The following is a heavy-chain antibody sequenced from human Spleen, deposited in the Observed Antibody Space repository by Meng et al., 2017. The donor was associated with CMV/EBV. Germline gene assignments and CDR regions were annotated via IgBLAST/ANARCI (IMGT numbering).Heavy chain of an antibody. J-gene: IGHJ6*02. CDR2: INSDGSMT. CDR3: ARGFPKWGFLEWLSSGYYYGMDV. D-gene: IGHD3-3*01. V-gene: IGHV3-74*01. Sequence: GGSLRLSCAASGFTLSLYWMHWVRQVPGKGLVWVSRINSDGSMTDYADSVKGRFTISRDNAKNSLYLQMNSLRAEDTAVYYCARGFPKWGFLEWLSSGYYYGMDVWGQGTTVTVSS. CDR1: GFTLSLYW.